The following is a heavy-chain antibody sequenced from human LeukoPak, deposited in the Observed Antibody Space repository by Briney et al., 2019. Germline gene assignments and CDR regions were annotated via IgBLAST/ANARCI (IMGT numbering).Heavy chain of an antibody. CDR2: INPNSGGT. J-gene: IGHJ4*02. V-gene: IGHV1-2*06. Sequence: ASVKVSCKASGYTLTDYYMHWVRQAPGQGLEWMGRINPNSGGTNYAQKFQGRVTMTRDTSNSTVYMELSRLRSDDTAVYYCARVGYYESSGYYEYWGQGTLVTVSS. CDR1: GYTLTDYY. CDR3: ARVGYYESSGYYEY. D-gene: IGHD3-22*01.